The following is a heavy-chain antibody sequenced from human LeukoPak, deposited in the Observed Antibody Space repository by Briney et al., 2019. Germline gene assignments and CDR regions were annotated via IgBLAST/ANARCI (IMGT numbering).Heavy chain of an antibody. J-gene: IGHJ4*02. CDR3: AKDFGGTYYYDSSGFLRI. Sequence: PGGSLRLSCAASGFTVSSNYMSWVRQAPGKGLEWVSVIYSGGRTYYADSVKGRFTISRDNSKNTLYLQMNSLRAEDTAVYYCAKDFGGTYYYDSSGFLRIWGQGTLVTVSS. CDR1: GFTVSSNY. D-gene: IGHD3-22*01. V-gene: IGHV3-66*01. CDR2: IYSGGRT.